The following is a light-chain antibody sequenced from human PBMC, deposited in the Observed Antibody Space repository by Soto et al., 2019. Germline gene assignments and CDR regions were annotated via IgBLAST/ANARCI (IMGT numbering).Light chain of an antibody. Sequence: QSVLTQPPSASGTPGQSVTISCSGSSSNIGRSSVIWYQKLPGTAPKLLIYDDNKRPSGIPDRFSGSKSGTSATLGITGFQTGDEADYYCGSWDSSLSAYVFGTGTKVTVL. CDR2: DDN. J-gene: IGLJ1*01. CDR3: GSWDSSLSAYV. CDR1: SSNIGRSS. V-gene: IGLV1-51*01.